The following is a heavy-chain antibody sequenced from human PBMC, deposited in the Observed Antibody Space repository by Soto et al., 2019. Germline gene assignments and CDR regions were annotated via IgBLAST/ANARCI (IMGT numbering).Heavy chain of an antibody. CDR3: ARLPWADYGGIFDP. D-gene: IGHD4-17*01. V-gene: IGHV4-39*07. CDR1: GGSIGGSINNILYF. J-gene: IGHJ5*02. Sequence: SETLSLTCTVSGGSIGGSINNILYFWGWIRQPPGKELEWIGSIDYGGTTYCKPSLESRVTLSVDTSKNQFSLKLSSVTSADTAVYYCARLPWADYGGIFDPWGKGTLVT. CDR2: IDYGGTT.